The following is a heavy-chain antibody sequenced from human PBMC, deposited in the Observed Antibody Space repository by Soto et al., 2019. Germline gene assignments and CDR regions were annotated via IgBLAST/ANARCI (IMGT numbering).Heavy chain of an antibody. CDR1: GGSISSYY. J-gene: IGHJ6*02. V-gene: IGHV4-59*01. CDR2: IYYSGST. D-gene: IGHD3-10*01. Sequence: SETLSLTCTVYGGSISSYYWSWIRQPPGKGLEWIGYIYYSGSTNYNPSLKSRVTISVDTSKNQYSQKLSSVTAADTAVNYCGGGPPVLHAMDVWGQGTTVTVSS. CDR3: GGGPPVLHAMDV.